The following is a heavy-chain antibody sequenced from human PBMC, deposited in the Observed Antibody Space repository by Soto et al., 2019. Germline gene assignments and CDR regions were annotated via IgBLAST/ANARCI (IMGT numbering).Heavy chain of an antibody. J-gene: IGHJ4*02. CDR2: ISPSGTT. Sequence: QVQLQQWGAGLLKPSETLSLTCAVYGGSFSGYYWTWFRQPPGKGLEWIGEISPSGTTKFIPSLKSRVTFSADTSKNQFSLKVTSVTAADTAVYYCVTSLWFGTQPEIWGQGALVTVSS. CDR1: GGSFSGYY. V-gene: IGHV4-34*01. CDR3: VTSLWFGTQPEI. D-gene: IGHD3-10*01.